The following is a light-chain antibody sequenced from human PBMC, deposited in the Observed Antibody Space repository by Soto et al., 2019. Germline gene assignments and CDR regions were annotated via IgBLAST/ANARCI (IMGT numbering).Light chain of an antibody. CDR2: GAS. CDR1: QSVSSSY. Sequence: ESVLTQSPGTLSMSPGERATLSCRASQSVSSSYSAWYQQIPGQAPRLLIYGASSRATGIPDRFSGSGSGTDFTLTISRLEPEDFAVYYCQQYGSSPFTFGPGTKVDIK. J-gene: IGKJ3*01. CDR3: QQYGSSPFT. V-gene: IGKV3-20*01.